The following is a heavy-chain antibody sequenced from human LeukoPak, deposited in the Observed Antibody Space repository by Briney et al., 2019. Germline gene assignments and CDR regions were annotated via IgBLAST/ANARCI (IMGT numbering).Heavy chain of an antibody. V-gene: IGHV4-59*13. CDR1: GGSISSYY. CDR3: ARGLSGGDY. D-gene: IGHD6-25*01. J-gene: IGHJ4*02. CDR2: IYYSGST. Sequence: PSETLSLTCTVSGGSISSYYWSWSRQPPGKGLEWIGYIYYSGSTNYNPSLKSRVTISVDTSKNQFSLKLSSVTAADTAVYYCARGLSGGDYWGQGTLVTVSS.